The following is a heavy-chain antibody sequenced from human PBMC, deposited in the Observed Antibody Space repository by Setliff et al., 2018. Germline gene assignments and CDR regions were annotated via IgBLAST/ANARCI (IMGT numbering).Heavy chain of an antibody. CDR3: ARLRKDYGDYYYFDY. V-gene: IGHV3-48*01. Sequence: PGGSLRLSCAASGFTFSTYSMNWVRQAPGKGLEWISYISSTSSVIYYADSVRGRFTISRDNGKNSLYLQMNSLRAEDTAVYYCARLRKDYGDYYYFDYWGQGTLVTVSS. CDR1: GFTFSTYS. CDR2: ISSTSSVI. J-gene: IGHJ4*02. D-gene: IGHD4-17*01.